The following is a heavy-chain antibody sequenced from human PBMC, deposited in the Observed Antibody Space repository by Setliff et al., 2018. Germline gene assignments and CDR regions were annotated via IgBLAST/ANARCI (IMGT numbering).Heavy chain of an antibody. V-gene: IGHV4-39*01. Sequence: PSETLSLTCTVSGGSVSNSGFFWGWLRQAPGKGLEWIGNIYDSGSSNYNASLKSRLIITRDTSKNQISLKLTSVTAADTAVYYCGGVFSRIEGWGNWFDPWGQGILVTVSS. CDR2: IYDSGSS. J-gene: IGHJ5*02. CDR3: GGVFSRIEGWGNWFDP. D-gene: IGHD2-15*01. CDR1: GGSVSNSGFF.